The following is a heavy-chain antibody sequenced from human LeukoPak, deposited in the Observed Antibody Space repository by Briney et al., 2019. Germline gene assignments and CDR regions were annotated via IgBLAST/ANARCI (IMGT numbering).Heavy chain of an antibody. CDR1: GGSISSYY. CDR2: TYTSGST. D-gene: IGHD3-3*01. V-gene: IGHV4-4*07. Sequence: SETLSLTCTVSGGSISSYYWNWIRQPAGKGLEWIGRTYTSGSTNYNPSLKSRVTISVDTSKNQFSLKLSSVTTADTAVYYCASALYYNSCNDYWGQGTLVTVSS. CDR3: ASALYYNSCNDY. J-gene: IGHJ4*02.